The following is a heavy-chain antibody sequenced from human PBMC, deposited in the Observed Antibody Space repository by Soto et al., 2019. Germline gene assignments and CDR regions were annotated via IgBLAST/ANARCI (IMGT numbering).Heavy chain of an antibody. CDR1: GFTVSSNY. D-gene: IGHD3-3*01. CDR3: ARDKNDYDFWSGYPPSSGSYYMDV. V-gene: IGHV3-53*04. J-gene: IGHJ6*03. CDR2: IYSGGST. Sequence: EVQLVESGGGLVQPGGSLRLSCAASGFTVSSNYMSWVRQAPGKGLEWVSVIYSGGSTYYADSVKGRFTISRHNSKNTLYLQMNSLRAEDTAVYYCARDKNDYDFWSGYPPSSGSYYMDVWGKGTTVTVSS.